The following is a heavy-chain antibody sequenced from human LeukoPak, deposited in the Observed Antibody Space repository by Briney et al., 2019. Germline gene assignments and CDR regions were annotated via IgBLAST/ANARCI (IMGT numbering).Heavy chain of an antibody. CDR2: IRYDGSNK. D-gene: IGHD6-13*01. V-gene: IGHV3-30*02. CDR3: AKDSAIAAAGIDAFDI. Sequence: GRSLRLSCAASGFTFSSYGMHWVRQAPGKGLEWVAFIRYDGSNKYYADSVKGRFTISRDNSKNTLYLQMNSLRAEDTAVYYYAKDSAIAAAGIDAFDIWGQGTMVTVSS. J-gene: IGHJ3*02. CDR1: GFTFSSYG.